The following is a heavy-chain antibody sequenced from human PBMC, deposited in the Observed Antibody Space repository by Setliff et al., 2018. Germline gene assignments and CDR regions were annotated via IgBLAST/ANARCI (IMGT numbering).Heavy chain of an antibody. J-gene: IGHJ4*02. Sequence: QPGGSLRLSCAASGFTFSSYAMSWVRQAPGKGLEWVSAISGSGGSTYYADSVKGRFTISRDNSKNSLYLQMNSLRAEDTAVYYCARAQAAYNWNYYVLGYWGQGTLVTVSS. V-gene: IGHV3-23*01. CDR3: ARAQAAYNWNYYVLGY. CDR1: GFTFSSYA. D-gene: IGHD1-7*01. CDR2: ISGSGGST.